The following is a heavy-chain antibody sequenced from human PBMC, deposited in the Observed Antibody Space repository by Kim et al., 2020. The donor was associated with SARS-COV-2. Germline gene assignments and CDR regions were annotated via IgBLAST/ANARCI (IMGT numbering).Heavy chain of an antibody. Sequence: GESLKISCKGSGYSFTSYWISWVRQMPGKGLEWMGRIDPSDSYTNYSPSFQGHVTISADKSISTAYLQWSSLKASDTAMYYCAQETPTCEGSGGSCYSGYWGQGTLVTVSS. CDR1: GYSFTSYW. D-gene: IGHD2-15*01. V-gene: IGHV5-10-1*01. CDR2: IDPSDSYT. J-gene: IGHJ4*02. CDR3: AQETPTCEGSGGSCYSGY.